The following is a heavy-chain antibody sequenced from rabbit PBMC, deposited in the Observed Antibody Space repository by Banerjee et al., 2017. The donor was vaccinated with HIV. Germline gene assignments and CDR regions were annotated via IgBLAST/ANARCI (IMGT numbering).Heavy chain of an antibody. CDR3: ARGVVTYGYAGYGYATYFNL. Sequence: QSLEESGGDLVKPGASLTLTCKASGIDFNNYYDMCWVRQAPGKGLEWIGCIYSGDGGTFYASWAKGRFTISKTSSTTVTLQMTSLTAADTATYFCARGVVTYGYAGYGYATYFNLWGQGTLVTVS. CDR1: GIDFNNYYD. CDR2: IYSGDGGT. J-gene: IGHJ4*01. D-gene: IGHD6-1*01. V-gene: IGHV1S40*01.